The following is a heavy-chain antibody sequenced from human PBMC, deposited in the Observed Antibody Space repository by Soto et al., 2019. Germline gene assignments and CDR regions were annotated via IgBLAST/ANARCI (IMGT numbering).Heavy chain of an antibody. CDR1: GYNFADYH. CDR3: ARLVITGEFDY. CDR2: INPESGDA. D-gene: IGHD3-22*01. J-gene: IGHJ4*02. Sequence: ASVKVSCKASGYNFADYHIHWVRQAPGQGFEWMGWINPESGDAKCAQNFQGWVTMTTGTSSSTAYLGLRRLLSDDTAVYFCARLVITGEFDYWGQGTLVTVSS. V-gene: IGHV1-2*04.